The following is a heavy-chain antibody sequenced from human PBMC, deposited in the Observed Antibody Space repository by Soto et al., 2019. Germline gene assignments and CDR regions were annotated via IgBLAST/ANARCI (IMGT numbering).Heavy chain of an antibody. CDR3: ARGLTGTTYAFDI. D-gene: IGHD1-20*01. CDR1: GFTFSSYW. V-gene: IGHV3-7*01. J-gene: IGHJ3*02. Sequence: GGSLRLPCAASGFTFSSYWMSWVRQAPGKGLEWVANIKQDGSEKYYVDSVKGRFTISRDNAKNSLYLQMNSLRAEDTAVYYCARGLTGTTYAFDIWGQGTMVTVSS. CDR2: IKQDGSEK.